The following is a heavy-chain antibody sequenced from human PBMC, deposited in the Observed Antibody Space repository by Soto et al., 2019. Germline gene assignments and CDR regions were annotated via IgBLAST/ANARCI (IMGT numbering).Heavy chain of an antibody. J-gene: IGHJ5*02. CDR2: IYYSGST. V-gene: IGHV4-59*01. CDR1: GGTIGSYC. Sequence: LQTLPLTYTVSGGTIGSYCWSWIRQHPGKGLEWIGYIYYSGSTNYNPSLKSRVTISVDTSKNQFSLKLSSVTAADTAVYYCARDRVTGTLNWFDPWGQGTLVTVSS. D-gene: IGHD1-7*01. CDR3: ARDRVTGTLNWFDP.